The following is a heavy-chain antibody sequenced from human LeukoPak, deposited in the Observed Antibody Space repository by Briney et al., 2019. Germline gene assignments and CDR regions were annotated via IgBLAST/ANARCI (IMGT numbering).Heavy chain of an antibody. J-gene: IGHJ5*02. D-gene: IGHD3-10*01. CDR1: GFTFSSYW. Sequence: GSLRLSCAASGFTFSSYWMSWVRQPPGKGLEWIGEINHSGSTNYNPSLKSRVTISVDTSKNQFSLKLSSVTAADAAVYYCARGKLLWFGELFDPWGQGTLVTVSS. V-gene: IGHV4-34*01. CDR2: INHSGST. CDR3: ARGKLLWFGELFDP.